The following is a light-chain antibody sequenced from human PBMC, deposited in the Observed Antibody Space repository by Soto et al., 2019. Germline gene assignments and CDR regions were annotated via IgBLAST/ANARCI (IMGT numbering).Light chain of an antibody. CDR1: SSNIGAGYD. CDR2: GNS. CDR3: QTYDSSLSAVV. J-gene: IGLJ2*01. Sequence: QAVVTQPPSVSGAPGQRVTISCTGSSSNIGAGYDVHWYQQLPGTAPKLLIYGNSNRPSGVPNRFSGSKSGTSDSLAITGLQAEDEADYYCQTYDSSLSAVVFGGGTKFTAL. V-gene: IGLV1-40*01.